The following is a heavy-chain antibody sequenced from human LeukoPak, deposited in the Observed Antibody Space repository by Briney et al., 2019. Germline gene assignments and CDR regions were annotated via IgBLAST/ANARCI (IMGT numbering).Heavy chain of an antibody. CDR3: ARASGTGSYILDY. J-gene: IGHJ4*02. V-gene: IGHV3-33*01. CDR2: IWSDGTNE. D-gene: IGHD1-26*01. Sequence: GGSLRLSCVASGFSFSTCAIHWVRQAPGKGLEWVAIIWSDGTNEKYANSVKGRFTISRDNFENTVYLQMNSLRAKDTAVYYCARASGTGSYILDYWGQGTLLTVS. CDR1: GFSFSTCA.